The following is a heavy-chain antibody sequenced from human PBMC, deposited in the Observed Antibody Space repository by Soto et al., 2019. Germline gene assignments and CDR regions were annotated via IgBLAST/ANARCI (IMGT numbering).Heavy chain of an antibody. V-gene: IGHV3-7*03. CDR2: IKQDESEK. Sequence: PGGSLRLSCAASGFTFSTTWMSWVRQTPGKGLEWVATIKQDESEKYYVDSVKGRFTVSRDNAKNSLYLQMDSLRVEDTAIYYCVRGDYFDRRFDNWGQGALVTVSS. CDR3: VRGDYFDRRFDN. J-gene: IGHJ4*02. CDR1: GFTFSTTW. D-gene: IGHD3-22*01.